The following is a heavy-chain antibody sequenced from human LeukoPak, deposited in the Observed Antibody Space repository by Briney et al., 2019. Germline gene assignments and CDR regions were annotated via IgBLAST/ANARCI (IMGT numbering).Heavy chain of an antibody. CDR2: IVVGSGNT. CDR1: GFTFTSSA. Sequence: ASVKVSCKASGFTFTSSAVQWVRQARGQRLEWIGWIVVGSGNTNYAQKLQGRVTMTTDTSTSTAYMELRSLRSDDTAVYYCARYYYDSSGYFDYWGQGTLVTVSS. CDR3: ARYYYDSSGYFDY. V-gene: IGHV1-58*01. J-gene: IGHJ4*02. D-gene: IGHD3-22*01.